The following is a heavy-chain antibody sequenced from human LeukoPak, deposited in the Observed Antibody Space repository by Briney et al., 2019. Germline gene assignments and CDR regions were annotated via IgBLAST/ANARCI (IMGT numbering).Heavy chain of an antibody. J-gene: IGHJ4*02. CDR2: IYSDNT. CDR1: GFTFSSYA. Sequence: GGSLRLSCAASGFTFSSYAMSWVRQAPGKGLEWVSFIYSDNTHYSDSVKGRFTISRDNSKNTLYLQMNSLRTEDTAVYYCARRAGAYSHPYDYWGQGTLVTVSS. CDR3: ARRAGAYSHPYDY. D-gene: IGHD4/OR15-4a*01. V-gene: IGHV3-53*01.